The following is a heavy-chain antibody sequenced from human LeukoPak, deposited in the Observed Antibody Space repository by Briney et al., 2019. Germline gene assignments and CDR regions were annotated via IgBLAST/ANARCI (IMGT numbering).Heavy chain of an antibody. J-gene: IGHJ4*02. V-gene: IGHV3-21*01. Sequence: PGGSLRLSCAASGFTFSSYSMNWVRQAPGKGLEWVSSISSSSSYIYYADSVKGRFTISRDNAKNSLYLQMNSLRAEDTAVYYCARDPATSTVTTLGYWGRGTLVTVSS. D-gene: IGHD4-11*01. CDR3: ARDPATSTVTTLGY. CDR1: GFTFSSYS. CDR2: ISSSSSYI.